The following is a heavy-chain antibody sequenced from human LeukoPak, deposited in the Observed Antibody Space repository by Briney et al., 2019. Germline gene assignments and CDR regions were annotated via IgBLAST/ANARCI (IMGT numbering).Heavy chain of an antibody. Sequence: HSGGSLRLSCAASGFTFGDYAMHWVRQAPGKGLEWVSGISWNSGSIGYADSVKGRSTISRDNAKNSLYLQMNSLRAEDTALYYCARGYGYSCGWGSTIDYWGQGTLVTVSS. CDR2: ISWNSGSI. J-gene: IGHJ4*02. D-gene: IGHD5-18*01. V-gene: IGHV3-9*01. CDR1: GFTFGDYA. CDR3: ARGYGYSCGWGSTIDY.